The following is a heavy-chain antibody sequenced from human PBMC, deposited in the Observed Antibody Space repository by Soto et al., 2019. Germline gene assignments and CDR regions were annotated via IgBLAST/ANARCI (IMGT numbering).Heavy chain of an antibody. J-gene: IGHJ4*02. CDR1: GFTFSSYA. V-gene: IGHV3-23*01. CDR2: ISGSADST. CDR3: ARRGSGSYYDY. Sequence: EVQLLESGGGLVQPGGSLRLSCAASGFTFSSYAMRWVRPAPGKGLEWVSAISGSADSTYYADSVKGRFTISRDNSKNTLYLQMNSLRPEDTAVYYCARRGSGSYYDYWGQGTLVTVSS. D-gene: IGHD1-26*01.